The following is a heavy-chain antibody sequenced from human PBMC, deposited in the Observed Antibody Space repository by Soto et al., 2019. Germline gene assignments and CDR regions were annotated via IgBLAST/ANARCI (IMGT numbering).Heavy chain of an antibody. V-gene: IGHV1-3*01. D-gene: IGHD1-26*01. CDR1: GYTFTSYA. CDR3: ARTLVGATPADY. Sequence: QVQLVQSGAEVKKPGASVKVSCKASGYTFTSYAMHWVRQAPGQRLEWMGWINAGNGNTKYSQKFQGRVTITRDTSASSAYMELSSLRSEDTAVSYCARTLVGATPADYWGQGTLVTVSS. J-gene: IGHJ4*02. CDR2: INAGNGNT.